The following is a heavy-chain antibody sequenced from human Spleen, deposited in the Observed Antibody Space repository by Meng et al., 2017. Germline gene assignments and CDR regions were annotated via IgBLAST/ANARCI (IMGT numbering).Heavy chain of an antibody. CDR2: INHSGNT. J-gene: IGHJ4*02. CDR3: ASTSYMLRGLDG. V-gene: IGHV4-34*01. D-gene: IGHD3-10*01. CDR1: GGSVSDYY. Sequence: SQTLSPTCAVYGGSVSDYYWSWIRQPTGKGLEWIGEINHSGNTNYNPSPKTRLTLSVDTSMDQFSLILNSVTAADTAVYYCASTSYMLRGLDGWGQGTLVTVSS.